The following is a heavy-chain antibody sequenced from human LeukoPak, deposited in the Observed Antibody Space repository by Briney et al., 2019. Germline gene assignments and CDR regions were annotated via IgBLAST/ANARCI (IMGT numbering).Heavy chain of an antibody. CDR1: GGSISSGSYY. V-gene: IGHV4-61*02. CDR3: ARRGGFSEFDY. J-gene: IGHJ4*02. Sequence: SETLSLTCTVSGGSISSGSYYWSWIRQPAGKGLEWVGRTYTSGSTNYNPSLKSRVTISVDTSKNQFSLKLSSVTAADTAVYYCARRGGFSEFDYWGQGTLVTVSS. D-gene: IGHD3-16*01. CDR2: TYTSGST.